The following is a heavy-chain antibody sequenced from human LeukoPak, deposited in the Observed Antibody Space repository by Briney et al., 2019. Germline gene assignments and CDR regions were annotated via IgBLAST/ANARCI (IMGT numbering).Heavy chain of an antibody. V-gene: IGHV1-46*01. D-gene: IGHD3-10*01. Sequence: GASVKVSCKASGYTFTNNFMHWVRQAPGQGLEWMGIINPSGDNTWYAQKFQGRVTMTRDMATSTDYMEVSSLRSEDTAVYYCARDHGGDPGDYYYMDVWGKGTTVTVSS. J-gene: IGHJ6*03. CDR3: ARDHGGDPGDYYYMDV. CDR2: INPSGDNT. CDR1: GYTFTNNF.